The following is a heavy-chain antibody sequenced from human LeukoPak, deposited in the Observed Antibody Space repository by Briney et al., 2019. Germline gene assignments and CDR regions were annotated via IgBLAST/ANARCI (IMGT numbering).Heavy chain of an antibody. J-gene: IGHJ4*02. D-gene: IGHD4-17*01. CDR1: GGSISSYY. V-gene: IGHV4-59*01. CDR3: AREDYGDYPTLFDY. Sequence: SETLSLTCTVSGGSISSYYWSWIRQPPGKGLEWIGYIDYSGSTNYNPSLKSRVTISVDTSKNQFSLKLSSVTAADTAVYYCAREDYGDYPTLFDYWGQGTLVTVSS. CDR2: IDYSGST.